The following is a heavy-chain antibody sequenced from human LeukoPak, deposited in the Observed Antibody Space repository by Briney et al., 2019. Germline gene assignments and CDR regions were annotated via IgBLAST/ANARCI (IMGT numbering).Heavy chain of an antibody. D-gene: IGHD2-2*01. CDR1: GFTFSSYS. J-gene: IGHJ3*02. V-gene: IGHV3-21*01. CDR2: ISGSSSYI. Sequence: GGSLRLSCAASGFTFSSYSMNWVRQSPGKGLEWVSSISGSSSYIYYADSVKGRFTISRDNAKNSLYLQMNSPRAEATAVYYCAREDCSSTSCYAVFDAFDIWGQGTMVTVSS. CDR3: AREDCSSTSCYAVFDAFDI.